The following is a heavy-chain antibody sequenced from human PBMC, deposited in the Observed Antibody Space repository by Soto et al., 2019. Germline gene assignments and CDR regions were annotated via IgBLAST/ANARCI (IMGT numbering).Heavy chain of an antibody. J-gene: IGHJ6*03. D-gene: IGHD5-12*01. CDR1: GGSISSYY. V-gene: IGHV4-59*01. CDR2: IYYSGST. Sequence: SETLSLTCTVSGGSISSYYWSWIRQPPGKGLEWIGYIYYSGSTNYNPSLKSRVTISVDTSKNQFSLKLSSVTAADTAVYYCARLVGYAYYYYMDVWGKGTTVTVSS. CDR3: ARLVGYAYYYYMDV.